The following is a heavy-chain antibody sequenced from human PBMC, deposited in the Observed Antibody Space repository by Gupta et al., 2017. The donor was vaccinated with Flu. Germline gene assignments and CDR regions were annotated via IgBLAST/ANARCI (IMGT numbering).Heavy chain of an antibody. Sequence: MHWVRQAPGQGLEWMGWINPDSGGTNYEQKFQGRVTMTRDTSISTAYMELSRLGSDDTAVYYCARGDGYTYRAWGQGTLVTVSS. CDR2: INPDSGGT. CDR3: ARGDGYTYRA. V-gene: IGHV1-2*02. D-gene: IGHD3-16*01. J-gene: IGHJ5*02.